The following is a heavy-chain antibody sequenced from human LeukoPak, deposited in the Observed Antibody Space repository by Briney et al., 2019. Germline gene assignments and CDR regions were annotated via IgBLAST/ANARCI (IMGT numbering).Heavy chain of an antibody. V-gene: IGHV4-59*01. CDR2: IYYSGST. CDR3: ARDGNYYDSSGYFPPAFDI. Sequence: SETLSLTCTVSGGSIRSYYWSWIRQPPGKGLEWIGYIYYSGSTNYNPSLKSRVTISVDTSKNQFSLKLSSVTAADTAVYYCARDGNYYDSSGYFPPAFDIWGQGTMVTVSS. CDR1: GGSIRSYY. D-gene: IGHD3-22*01. J-gene: IGHJ3*02.